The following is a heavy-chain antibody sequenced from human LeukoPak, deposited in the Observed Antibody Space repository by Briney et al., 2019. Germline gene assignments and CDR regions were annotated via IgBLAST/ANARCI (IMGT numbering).Heavy chain of an antibody. CDR2: IYYSGST. V-gene: IGHV4-31*03. CDR3: ARFEMDDDGGNSVFHY. CDR1: GGSISSGGYY. D-gene: IGHD4-23*01. J-gene: IGHJ4*02. Sequence: SETLSLTCTVSGGSISSGGYYWSWIRQHPGKGLEWIGSIYYSGSTYYNPSLKSRVTISVDTSKNQFSLKLSSVTAADTAVYYCARFEMDDDGGNSVFHYWGQGTLVTVSS.